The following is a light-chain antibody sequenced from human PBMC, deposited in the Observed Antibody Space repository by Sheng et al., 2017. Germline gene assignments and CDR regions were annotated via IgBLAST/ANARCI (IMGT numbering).Light chain of an antibody. CDR1: KVGNQN. J-gene: IGLJ3*02. CDR2: DDG. Sequence: SSVLTQPPSLSVAPGKTAVITCGGHKVGNQNVHWYRQKPGQAPVLVVYDDGDRPSGVPERLSGSKSGNTATLTISGVEAADEADYYCQVWDTSSDQVFGGGTKLTVL. V-gene: IGLV3-21*03. CDR3: QVWDTSSDQV.